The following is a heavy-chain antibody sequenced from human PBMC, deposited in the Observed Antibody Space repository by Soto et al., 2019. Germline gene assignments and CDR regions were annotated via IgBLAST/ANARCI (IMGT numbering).Heavy chain of an antibody. V-gene: IGHV4-59*05. CDR2: IYYSGST. J-gene: IGHJ3*02. D-gene: IGHD6-13*01. CDR1: GGSISSYY. CDR3: ARVVIAAAGLDAFDI. Sequence: SETLSLTCTVSGGSISSYYWSWIRQPPGKGLEWIGSIYYSGSTYYNPSLKSRVTISVDTSKNQFSLKLSSVTAADAAVYYCARVVIAAAGLDAFDIWGQGTMVTVSS.